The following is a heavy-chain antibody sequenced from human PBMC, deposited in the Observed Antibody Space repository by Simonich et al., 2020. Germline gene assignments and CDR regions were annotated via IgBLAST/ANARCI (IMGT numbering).Heavy chain of an antibody. CDR1: GFTFSSYS. D-gene: IGHD2-2*01. V-gene: IGHV3-21*01. Sequence: EVQLVESGGGLVKPGGSLRLSCAASGFTFSSYSKNWVRQAPGKGLEWVSSISSSSSYIYYADSVKGRFTISRDNAKNSLYLQMNSLRAEDTAVYYCARGSTENWYFDLWGRGTLVTVSS. CDR2: ISSSSSYI. CDR3: ARGSTENWYFDL. J-gene: IGHJ2*01.